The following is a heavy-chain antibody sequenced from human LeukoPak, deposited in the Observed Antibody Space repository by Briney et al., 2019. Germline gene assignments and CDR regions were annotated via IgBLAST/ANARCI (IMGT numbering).Heavy chain of an antibody. CDR1: GGSFSGYY. CDR3: ARDSMGIVSPSSFDY. V-gene: IGHV4-34*01. Sequence: PSETLSLTCAVYGGSFSGYYWSWIRQPPGKGLEWIGEINHSGSTNYNPSLKSRVTISVGTSKNQFSLKLSSVTAADTAVYYCARDSMGIVSPSSFDYWGQGTLVTVSS. CDR2: INHSGST. D-gene: IGHD3-22*01. J-gene: IGHJ4*02.